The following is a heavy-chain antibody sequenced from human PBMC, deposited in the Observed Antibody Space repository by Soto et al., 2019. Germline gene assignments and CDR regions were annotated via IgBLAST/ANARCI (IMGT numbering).Heavy chain of an antibody. CDR1: GYTFTSYG. CDR2: ISAYNGNT. Sequence: GASVKVSCQASGYTFTSYGISWVRPAPGQGLEWMGWISAYNGNTNYAQKLQGRVTMTTDTSTSTAYMELRSLRSDDTAVYYCARDARRLDGGSYFDYWGQGTLVTVSS. V-gene: IGHV1-18*01. D-gene: IGHD1-26*01. CDR3: ARDARRLDGGSYFDY. J-gene: IGHJ4*02.